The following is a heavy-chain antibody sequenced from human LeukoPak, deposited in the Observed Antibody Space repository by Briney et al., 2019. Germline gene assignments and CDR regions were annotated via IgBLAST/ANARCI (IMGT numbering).Heavy chain of an antibody. J-gene: IGHJ4*02. CDR1: GFTFSDNY. CDR2: ISNSGTTM. Sequence: GGSLRLSCAASGFTFSDNYMIWIRQAPGKGLEWVSHISNSGTTMYYADPVKGRFAISRDNAKNSLYLQMNSLRAEDTAVYYCARARKGYYFDYWGQGTLVTVSS. V-gene: IGHV3-11*04. CDR3: ARARKGYYFDY. D-gene: IGHD1-14*01.